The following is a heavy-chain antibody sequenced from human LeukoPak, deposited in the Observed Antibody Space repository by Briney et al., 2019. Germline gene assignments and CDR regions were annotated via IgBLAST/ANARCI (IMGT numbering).Heavy chain of an antibody. D-gene: IGHD3-10*01. J-gene: IGHJ4*02. V-gene: IGHV1-2*02. CDR2: INPNSGDT. CDR3: ARGSRSGDFDY. CDR1: GYSFTGYY. Sequence: GASVKVSCKASGYSFTGYYIHWVRQAPGQGLQWMGWINPNSGDTNYAQKFQDRVTMTRDTSISTAYMELSRLTSDDTAVYHCARGSRSGDFDYWGQGTLVTVSS.